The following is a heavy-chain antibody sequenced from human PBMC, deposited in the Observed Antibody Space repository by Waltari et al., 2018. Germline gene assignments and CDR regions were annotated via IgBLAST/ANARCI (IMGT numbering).Heavy chain of an antibody. CDR2: ISASGSST. CDR3: AKARIAAAADRDAYDI. D-gene: IGHD6-13*01. J-gene: IGHJ3*02. V-gene: IGHV3-23*01. Sequence: EVQLLESGGGLVQPGGSLRLSCAASGFTFSSYAMSLVRQAPGKGLEWASGISASGSSTYYANSVKGRFTISRDNAKNTLYLQMKNLRAEDTAIYYCAKARIAAAADRDAYDIGGQGTMVTVSA. CDR1: GFTFSSYA.